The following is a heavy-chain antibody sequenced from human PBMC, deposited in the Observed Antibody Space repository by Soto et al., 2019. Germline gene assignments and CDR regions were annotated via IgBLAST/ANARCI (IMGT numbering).Heavy chain of an antibody. D-gene: IGHD3-10*01. J-gene: IGHJ4*02. CDR3: ARDEGYYYGSG. Sequence: QVQLQESGPGRVKPSQTLSLTGTVSGGSISRGYYYWSWIRQPPGKGLEGIGYIYSSGKTYYNPSLKSRLTMSVDTSKNQFSLKLSSVTAADTAVYYCARDEGYYYGSGWGQGTLVTVSS. CDR1: GGSISRGYYY. V-gene: IGHV4-30-4*01. CDR2: IYSSGKT.